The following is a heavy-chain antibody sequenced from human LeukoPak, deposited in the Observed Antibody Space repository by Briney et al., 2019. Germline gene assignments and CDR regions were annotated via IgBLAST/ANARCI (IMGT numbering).Heavy chain of an antibody. Sequence: GGSLRLSCAASEFTFVRYAMNWVRQAPGKGLEWVSYISSSSFKIGYADSVKGRFTISRDNSKSSLYLQMDSLRVEDTAVYYCVRDPSYSSSWYYYMDVWAKGPRSPSP. CDR2: ISSSSFKI. D-gene: IGHD6-13*01. CDR3: VRDPSYSSSWYYYMDV. CDR1: EFTFVRYA. V-gene: IGHV3-48*04. J-gene: IGHJ6*03.